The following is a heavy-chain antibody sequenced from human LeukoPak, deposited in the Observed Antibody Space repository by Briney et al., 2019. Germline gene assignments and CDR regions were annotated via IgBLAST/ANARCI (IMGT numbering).Heavy chain of an antibody. J-gene: IGHJ4*02. D-gene: IGHD4-17*01. CDR2: INSDGSST. V-gene: IGHV3-74*01. Sequence: PGGSLRLSCAASGFTFSSYWMHWVRQAPGKGLVWVSRINSDGSSTSYADSVKGRFTISRDNAKNTLYLQMNSLRTEDTAVYYCARVLTVTPWYDYWGQGTLVTVSS. CDR1: GFTFSSYW. CDR3: ARVLTVTPWYDY.